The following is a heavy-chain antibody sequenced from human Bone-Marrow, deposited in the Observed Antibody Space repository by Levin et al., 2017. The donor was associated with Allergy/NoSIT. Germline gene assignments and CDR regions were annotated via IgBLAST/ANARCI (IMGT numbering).Heavy chain of an antibody. V-gene: IGHV2-5*02. J-gene: IGHJ4*02. Sequence: TLSLTCTFSGFSLTTNEEGVAWVRQPPGKALEWLALIYWDDDKRYSPSLKSRLTIAKDTSKNHVVLTMTDMDPLDTATYYCGRRRRYSAIDYWGPGTLVTVSS. CDR1: GFSLTTNEEG. D-gene: IGHD5-18*01. CDR3: GRRRRYSAIDY. CDR2: IYWDDDK.